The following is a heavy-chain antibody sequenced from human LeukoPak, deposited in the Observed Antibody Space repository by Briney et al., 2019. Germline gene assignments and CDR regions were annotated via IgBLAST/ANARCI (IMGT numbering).Heavy chain of an antibody. V-gene: IGHV4-39*01. CDR3: ARLGRTYYDFWSGP. J-gene: IGHJ5*02. CDR1: GGSISSSTYY. CDR2: IYYRGST. D-gene: IGHD3-3*01. Sequence: SETLSLTCTVSGGSISSSTYYWGLIRQPPGKWLERIGTIYYRGSTYYNPSLKGRVTISVDTSKNQFSLKLTSVTAADTAVYYCARLGRTYYDFWSGPWGQGTLVAVSS.